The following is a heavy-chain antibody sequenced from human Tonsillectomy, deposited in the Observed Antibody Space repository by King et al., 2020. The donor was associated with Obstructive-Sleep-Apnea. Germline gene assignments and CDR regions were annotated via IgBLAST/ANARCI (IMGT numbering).Heavy chain of an antibody. V-gene: IGHV1-18*04. CDR1: GYTFTSFG. J-gene: IGHJ4*02. Sequence: QLVQSGAEVKKPGASVKVSCKASGYTFTSFGISWVRQAPGQGLEWIGWISTYNGNTNYAQKFQGRVTMTTDTSTTTVYMGLRSLRSDDTAIYYCARGLSATVTHIPFDFWGQGTLVSVSS. CDR3: ARGLSATVTHIPFDF. CDR2: ISTYNGNT. D-gene: IGHD4-17*01.